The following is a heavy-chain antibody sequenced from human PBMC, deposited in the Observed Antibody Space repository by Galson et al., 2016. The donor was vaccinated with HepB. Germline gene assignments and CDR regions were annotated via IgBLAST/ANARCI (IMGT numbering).Heavy chain of an antibody. D-gene: IGHD2-2*02. CDR2: VNPGGST. J-gene: IGHJ4*02. CDR3: ARWPLGYCPSADCYTNDY. V-gene: IGHV4-34*01. Sequence: SETLSLTCAVYGGSFSGFYWSWIRQSPGKGLQWIGEVNPGGSTHYNPSLKSRVTISADTSKNHFSLKLSAVTAADTPVYYCARWPLGYCPSADCYTNDYWGQGILVTVSS. CDR1: GGSFSGFY.